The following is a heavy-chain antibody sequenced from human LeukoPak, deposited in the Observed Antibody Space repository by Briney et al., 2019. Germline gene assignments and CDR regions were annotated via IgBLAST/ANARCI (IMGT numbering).Heavy chain of an antibody. Sequence: ASVKVSCKASGGTFSSYAISWVRQAPGQGLEWMGGIIPIFGTANYAQKFQGRVTITADESTSTAYMELSSLRSEDTAVYYCARDLRSYGYQVWDYWGQGTLVTVPS. D-gene: IGHD5-18*01. V-gene: IGHV1-69*13. CDR1: GGTFSSYA. CDR3: ARDLRSYGYQVWDY. J-gene: IGHJ4*02. CDR2: IIPIFGTA.